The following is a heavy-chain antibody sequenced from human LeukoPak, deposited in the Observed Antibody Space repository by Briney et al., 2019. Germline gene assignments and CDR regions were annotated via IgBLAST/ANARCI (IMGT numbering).Heavy chain of an antibody. CDR1: GFXFSSYG. J-gene: IGHJ4*02. V-gene: IGHV3-23*01. CDR3: AKVVAATLYFFDY. D-gene: IGHD2-15*01. CDR2: ISGNGGAT. Sequence: GGSLRLSCAASGFXFSSYGITWVRQAPGEGLEWISSISGNGGATYYADSVKGRFTISRDNSKNTLDLQMNSLRAEDTAIYYCAKVVAATLYFFDYWGQGTLVTVSS.